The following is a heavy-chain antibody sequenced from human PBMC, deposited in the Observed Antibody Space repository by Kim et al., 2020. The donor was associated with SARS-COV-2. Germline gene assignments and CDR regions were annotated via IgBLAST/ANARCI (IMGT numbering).Heavy chain of an antibody. CDR3: ARGWDSSGYYNWFDP. CDR1: GGSFSGYY. D-gene: IGHD3-22*01. J-gene: IGHJ5*02. V-gene: IGHV4-34*01. CDR2: INDSGST. Sequence: SETLSLTCVVYGGSFSGYYWSWIRQSPEKGLEWIGEINDSGSTNYNPSLKSRVTISIDTSNHHFSLIVTSMTAADTGIYYCARGWDSSGYYNWFDPWGQGALVTVSS.